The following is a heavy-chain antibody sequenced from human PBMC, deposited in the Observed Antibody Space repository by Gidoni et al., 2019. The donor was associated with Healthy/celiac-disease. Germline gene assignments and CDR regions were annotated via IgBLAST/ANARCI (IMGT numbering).Heavy chain of an antibody. D-gene: IGHD2-2*01. J-gene: IGHJ6*02. V-gene: IGHV1-69*01. CDR2: IIPIFGTA. CDR3: ARAKVVVVPAARGSLYYYYYGMDV. CDR1: GGTFSSYA. Sequence: QVQLVQSGAEVKKPGSSVKVACKASGGTFSSYANSWVRQAPGQGLEWMGGIIPIFGTANYAQKFQGRVTIAADESTSTAYMELSSLRSEDTAVYYCARAKVVVVPAARGSLYYYYYGMDVWGQGTTVAVSS.